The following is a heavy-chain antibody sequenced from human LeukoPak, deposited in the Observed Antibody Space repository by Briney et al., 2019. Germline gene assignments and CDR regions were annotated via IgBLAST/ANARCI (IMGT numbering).Heavy chain of an antibody. J-gene: IGHJ6*03. CDR3: ARAPLKGYYMDV. Sequence: ASVKVSCKASGYTFTSNGISWVRQAPGQGLEWMGWISAYNGNTKYAQNLQGRVTMTTDTSTSTVYMELSSLRSEDTAVYYCARAPLKGYYMDVWGKGTTVTISS. V-gene: IGHV1-18*01. CDR1: GYTFTSNG. D-gene: IGHD2-8*01. CDR2: ISAYNGNT.